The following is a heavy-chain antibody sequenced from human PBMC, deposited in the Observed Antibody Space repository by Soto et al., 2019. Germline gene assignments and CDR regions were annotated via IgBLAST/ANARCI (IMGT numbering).Heavy chain of an antibody. CDR1: GGTFSSYA. V-gene: IGHV1-69*12. J-gene: IGHJ4*02. CDR2: IIPIFGTA. D-gene: IGHD2-15*01. Sequence: QVQLVQSGAEVKKPGSSVKVSCKASGGTFSSYAISWVRQAPGQGLEWMGGIIPIFGTANYAQKFQGRVTITADESTSTAYRERSSLRFEDTAVYYCARDTRGYCRGGSCDLYYFDYWGQGTLVTVSS. CDR3: ARDTRGYCRGGSCDLYYFDY.